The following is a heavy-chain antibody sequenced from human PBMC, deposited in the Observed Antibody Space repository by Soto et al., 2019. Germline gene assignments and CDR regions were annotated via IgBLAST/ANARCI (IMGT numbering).Heavy chain of an antibody. V-gene: IGHV3-23*04. CDR2: ISGSGGST. J-gene: IGHJ4*02. D-gene: IGHD6-19*01. Sequence: VQLVESGGGVVQPGGSLRLSCAASGFTFSSYAMSWVRQAPGKGLEWVSAISGSGGSTYYADSVKGRFTISRDNSKNTLYLQMNSLRAEDTAVYYCAKDDPMGSSGWYLNDYWGQGTLVTVSS. CDR1: GFTFSSYA. CDR3: AKDDPMGSSGWYLNDY.